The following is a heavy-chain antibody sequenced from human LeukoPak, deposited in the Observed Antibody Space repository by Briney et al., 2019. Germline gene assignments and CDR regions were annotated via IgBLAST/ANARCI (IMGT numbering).Heavy chain of an antibody. Sequence: SETLSLTCTVSGGSIGSYYWSWIRQPAGKGLEWIGRIYTSGSTNYNPSLKSRVTTSVDTSKNQFSLKLSSVTAADTAVYYCARADTRGRWFDPWGQGTLVTVSS. V-gene: IGHV4-4*07. CDR3: ARADTRGRWFDP. J-gene: IGHJ5*02. CDR1: GGSIGSYY. CDR2: IYTSGST.